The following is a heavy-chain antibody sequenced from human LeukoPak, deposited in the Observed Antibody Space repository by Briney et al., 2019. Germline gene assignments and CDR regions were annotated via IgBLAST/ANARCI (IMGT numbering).Heavy chain of an antibody. CDR3: AKGLLGYCSSTSCYYENWFDP. CDR1: GFTFSSYG. D-gene: IGHD2-2*01. Sequence: AGGSLRLSCAASGFTFSSYGMHWVRQAPGKGLEWVAFIRYDGSNKYYADSVKGRFTISRDNSKNTLYLQMNSLRAEDTAVYYCAKGLLGYCSSTSCYYENWFDPWGQGTLVTVSS. J-gene: IGHJ5*02. CDR2: IRYDGSNK. V-gene: IGHV3-30*02.